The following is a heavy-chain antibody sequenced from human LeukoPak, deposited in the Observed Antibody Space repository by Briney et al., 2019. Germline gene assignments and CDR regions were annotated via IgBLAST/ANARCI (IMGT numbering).Heavy chain of an antibody. CDR1: GFTFSSYG. CDR3: ANLLGEQLAA. V-gene: IGHV3-30*18. D-gene: IGHD6-6*01. Sequence: GGSLRLSCAASGFTFSSYGMHWVRQAPGKGLEWVAVISYDGSNKYYADSVKGRFTISRDNSKNTLYLQMNSLRAEDTAVYYCANLLGEQLAAWGQGTLVTVSS. J-gene: IGHJ5*02. CDR2: ISYDGSNK.